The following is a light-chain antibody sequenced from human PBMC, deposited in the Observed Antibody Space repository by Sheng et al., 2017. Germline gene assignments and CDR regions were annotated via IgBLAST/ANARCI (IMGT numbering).Light chain of an antibody. CDR2: GTS. J-gene: IGKJ4*01. Sequence: DIQMTQSPSSLSASVGDRVTINCRASQGIANSLAWWQQKPGKVPRLVIYGTSTLQSGVPSRFSGSGSGTAFTLTISSLQPEDVATYYCQKSNGAPLTFGGGTKVEIK. V-gene: IGKV1-27*01. CDR3: QKSNGAPLT. CDR1: QGIANS.